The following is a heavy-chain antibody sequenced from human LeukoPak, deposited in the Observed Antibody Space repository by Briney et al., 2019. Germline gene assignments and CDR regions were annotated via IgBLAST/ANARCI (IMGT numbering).Heavy chain of an antibody. J-gene: IGHJ4*02. CDR1: CGSFSGYF. V-gene: IGHV4-34*01. CDR2: MDHSRST. Sequence: PSETLSLTCAVYCGSFSGYFWTWIRQSPEKGLEWIGEMDHSRSTYYNPSLKSRITISFDTSKNQFSLKLSSVTAADTAVYYCARLSTVTTSFDYWGQGTLVTVSS. D-gene: IGHD4-11*01. CDR3: ARLSTVTTSFDY.